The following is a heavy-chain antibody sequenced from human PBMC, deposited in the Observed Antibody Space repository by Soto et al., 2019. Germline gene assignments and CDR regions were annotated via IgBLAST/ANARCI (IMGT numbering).Heavy chain of an antibody. D-gene: IGHD2-8*02. Sequence: GGSLRLSCAASGFTFSSYSMNWVRQAPGKGLEWVSSISSSSSYIYYADSVKGRFTISRDNAKNSLYLQMNSLRAEDTAVYYCARDYGFKGELVGNDAFDIWGQGTMVTVSS. V-gene: IGHV3-21*01. CDR2: ISSSSSYI. CDR3: ARDYGFKGELVGNDAFDI. J-gene: IGHJ3*02. CDR1: GFTFSSYS.